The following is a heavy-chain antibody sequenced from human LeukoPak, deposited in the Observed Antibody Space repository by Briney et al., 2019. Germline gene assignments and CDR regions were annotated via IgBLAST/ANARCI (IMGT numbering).Heavy chain of an antibody. V-gene: IGHV1-18*01. Sequence: ASVKVSCKASGYTFTSYGISWVRQAPGQGLEWMGWISAYNGNTNYAQKLQGRVTMTTDTSTSTAYMELRSLRSDDTAVYYCARRVTAIGYYYYGMDVWGQGTTVTVSS. CDR1: GYTFTSYG. CDR3: ARRVTAIGYYYYGMDV. CDR2: ISAYNGNT. D-gene: IGHD2-21*02. J-gene: IGHJ6*02.